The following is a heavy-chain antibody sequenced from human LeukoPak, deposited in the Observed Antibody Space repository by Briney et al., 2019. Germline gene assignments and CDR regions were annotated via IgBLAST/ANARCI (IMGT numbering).Heavy chain of an antibody. CDR1: GYSISSGDY. Sequence: SETLSLTCAVSGYSISSGDYWAWLRQPPGKGLEWIGSIYYSGSTDYNPALKSRVSISVDTSKNQFSLKLFSVTAADTAVYYCAKNSTAAWFDPWGQGTLVTVSS. D-gene: IGHD2/OR15-2a*01. J-gene: IGHJ5*02. V-gene: IGHV4-38-2*01. CDR3: AKNSTAAWFDP. CDR2: IYYSGST.